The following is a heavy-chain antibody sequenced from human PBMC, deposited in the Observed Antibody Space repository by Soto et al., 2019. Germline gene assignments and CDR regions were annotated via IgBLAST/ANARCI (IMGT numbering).Heavy chain of an antibody. CDR1: GCTFSSYW. CDR2: IKQDGSEK. V-gene: IGHV3-7*01. J-gene: IGHJ4*02. D-gene: IGHD2-8*02. Sequence: GGSLRLSCAASGCTFSSYWMSWVRQAPGKGLEWVANIKQDGSEKYYVDSVKGRFTISRDNAKKSLYLQMNSLRAEDTAVYYCARDGVLVTLYYFDYWGQGTLVTVSS. CDR3: ARDGVLVTLYYFDY.